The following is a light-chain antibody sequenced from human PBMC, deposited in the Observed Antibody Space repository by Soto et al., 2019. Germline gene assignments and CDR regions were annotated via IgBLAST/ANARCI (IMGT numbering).Light chain of an antibody. CDR3: MQGTHWPLT. J-gene: IGKJ1*01. V-gene: IGKV2-30*01. Sequence: DVVMTQSPLSLPVTLGQPASISCRSSQSPRYSDGNSYLSWFQQRPGQSPRRLIYEVSIRDPGVPDRFSGSGSGTEFTLKISRVEAEDVGIYYCMQGTHWPLTFGQGTKVDIK. CDR2: EVS. CDR1: QSPRYSDGNSY.